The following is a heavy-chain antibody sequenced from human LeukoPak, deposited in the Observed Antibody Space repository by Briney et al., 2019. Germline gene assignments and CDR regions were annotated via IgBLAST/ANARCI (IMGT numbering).Heavy chain of an antibody. V-gene: IGHV3-21*01. J-gene: IGHJ4*02. CDR2: ISSRSSYI. CDR3: ARDLVPAAPYYFDY. CDR1: GFTFSSYS. D-gene: IGHD2-2*01. Sequence: PGGSLRLSCAASGFTFSSYSMNWVRQAPGKGLEWVSSISSRSSYIYYADSVKGRFTISRDNAKNSLYLQMNSLRAEDTAVYYCARDLVPAAPYYFDYWGQGTLVTVSS.